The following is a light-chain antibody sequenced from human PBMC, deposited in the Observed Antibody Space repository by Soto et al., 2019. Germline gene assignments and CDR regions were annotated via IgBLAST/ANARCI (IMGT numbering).Light chain of an antibody. CDR3: QVWDSSSDHPRV. J-gene: IGLJ2*01. V-gene: IGLV3-21*04. CDR2: YDS. Sequence: SYELTQPPSVSVAPGKTARITCEGNNIGSKSVHWYQQKPGQAPVLVVYYDSDRPSGIPERFSGSKSGNTATLTISRVEAGDEADYYCQVWDSSSDHPRVFGGGTKLTVL. CDR1: NIGSKS.